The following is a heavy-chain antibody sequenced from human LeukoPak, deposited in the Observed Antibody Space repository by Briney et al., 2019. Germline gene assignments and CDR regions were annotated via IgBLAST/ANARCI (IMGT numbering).Heavy chain of an antibody. Sequence: GGSLRLSCAASRFTFSSYAMSWVRQAPGKGLEWVSAISGSGDTTYYADSVKGRFTISRDNAKKSLYLQMNSLRAEDTAVYYCARARLTDYVWGRRTFDIWGQGTMVTISS. CDR2: ISGSGDTT. CDR3: ARARLTDYVWGRRTFDI. V-gene: IGHV3-23*01. J-gene: IGHJ3*02. D-gene: IGHD3-16*01. CDR1: RFTFSSYA.